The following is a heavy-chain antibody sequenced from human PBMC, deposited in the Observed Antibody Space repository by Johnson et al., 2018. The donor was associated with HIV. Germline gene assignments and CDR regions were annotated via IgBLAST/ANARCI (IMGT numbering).Heavy chain of an antibody. V-gene: IGHV3-33*08. Sequence: QMQLVESGGGVVQPGRSLRLSCAASGFTFSSYGMHWVRQAPGKGLEWVAVIRYDGSNKYYADSVKGRFTISRDNSKNTLYLQMNSLRAGDTAVYYCARGRDSSGFNDAFDIWGQGTMVTVSS. CDR2: IRYDGSNK. D-gene: IGHD3-22*01. CDR3: ARGRDSSGFNDAFDI. CDR1: GFTFSSYG. J-gene: IGHJ3*02.